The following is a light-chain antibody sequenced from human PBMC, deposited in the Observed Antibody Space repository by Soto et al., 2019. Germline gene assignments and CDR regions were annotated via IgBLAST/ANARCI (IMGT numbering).Light chain of an antibody. Sequence: DTVMTQSPLSLPVTPGEPASISCKSSQSRLHINGSNYVDWDLQNPGQSPQLLIYLASNRDSGVPDRFRGSRSGPDVTLPISRVEGGDVVVDYCMHPLPARPTVGQGTKVEI. CDR2: LAS. J-gene: IGKJ1*01. CDR1: QSRLHINGSNY. CDR3: MHPLPARPT. V-gene: IGKV2-28*01.